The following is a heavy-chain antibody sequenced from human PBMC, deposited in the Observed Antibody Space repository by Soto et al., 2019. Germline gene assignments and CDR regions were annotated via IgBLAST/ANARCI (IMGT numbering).Heavy chain of an antibody. CDR3: AREVNYAGYFDY. D-gene: IGHD3-16*01. CDR2: INPYSGNT. Sequence: GASVKVSCKASGYTFTSYSITWVRQAPGEGLEWMGWINPYSGNTNYAQKLQGRVTMTTDTSTSTAYMELRSLRSDDTAVYYCAREVNYAGYFDYWGQGTLVTVSS. J-gene: IGHJ4*02. CDR1: GYTFTSYS. V-gene: IGHV1-18*01.